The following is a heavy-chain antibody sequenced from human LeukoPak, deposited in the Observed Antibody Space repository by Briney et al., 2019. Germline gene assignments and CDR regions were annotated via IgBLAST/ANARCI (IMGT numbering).Heavy chain of an antibody. D-gene: IGHD3-10*01. CDR3: ARVNYGSGSYFFVDYYYYMDV. V-gene: IGHV1-18*01. CDR1: GYTFTSYG. J-gene: IGHJ6*03. CDR2: ISAYNGNT. Sequence: ASVKVSCKASGYTFTSYGISWVRQAPGQGLEWTGWISAYNGNTNYAQKLQGRVTMTTDTSTSTAYMELRSLRSDDTAVYYCARVNYGSGSYFFVDYYYYMDVWGKGTTVTISS.